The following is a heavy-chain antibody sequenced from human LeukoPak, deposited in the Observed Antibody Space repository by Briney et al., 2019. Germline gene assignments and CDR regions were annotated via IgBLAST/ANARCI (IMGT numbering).Heavy chain of an antibody. D-gene: IGHD6-25*01. Sequence: ASVKVSCKASGYTFTGYYIHWVRQAPGQGLEWMGWINPNSGGTNYAQNFQGRVTMTSDTSISTAYMELSRLRSDDTAVYYCARGGSGLYYYYYYMDVWGKGTTVTISS. CDR2: INPNSGGT. CDR3: ARGGSGLYYYYYYMDV. J-gene: IGHJ6*03. V-gene: IGHV1-2*02. CDR1: GYTFTGYY.